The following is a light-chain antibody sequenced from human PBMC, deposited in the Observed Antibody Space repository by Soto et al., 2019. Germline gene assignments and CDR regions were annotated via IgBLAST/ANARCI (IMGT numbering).Light chain of an antibody. Sequence: QSVLTQPPSASGTPGQRVTISCSGSSSNIGDNTVDWYQQLPGTAPKIFIYGNSQRPSGVPDRFSGSKSDTSAFLAISGLQAEDEAKYYCASWDDNVNGWVFGEGTKLTVL. J-gene: IGLJ3*02. CDR1: SSNIGDNT. V-gene: IGLV1-44*01. CDR2: GNS. CDR3: ASWDDNVNGWV.